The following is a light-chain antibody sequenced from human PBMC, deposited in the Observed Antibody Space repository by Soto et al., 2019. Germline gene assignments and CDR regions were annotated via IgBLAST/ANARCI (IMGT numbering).Light chain of an antibody. V-gene: IGLV1-40*01. CDR3: QSYDSSRSGSEV. Sequence: QAVVTQPPSVSGAPGQRVTISCTGSSSNIGAGYDVHWYQQLPGTAPKLLIYGNSNRPSGVPDRFSGSKSGTSASLAITGLQAEDEADYYCQSYDSSRSGSEVFGGGTKLTVL. J-gene: IGLJ2*01. CDR1: SSNIGAGYD. CDR2: GNS.